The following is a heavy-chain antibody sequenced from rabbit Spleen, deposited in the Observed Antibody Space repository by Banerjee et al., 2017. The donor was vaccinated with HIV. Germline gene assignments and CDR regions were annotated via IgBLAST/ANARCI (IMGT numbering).Heavy chain of an antibody. CDR1: GLDFSDSYW. J-gene: IGHJ6*01. CDR3: ARDTGSSFSSYGMDL. D-gene: IGHD8-1*01. CDR2: RYVGSGNT. V-gene: IGHV1S40*01. Sequence: QSLEESGGDLVKPGASLTLTCTASGLDFSDSYWICWVRQAPEKGLEWIACRYVGSGNTYYASWAKGRFTISKTSSTTVTLQMTSLTAADTATYFCARDTGSSFSSYGMDLWGPGTLVTVS.